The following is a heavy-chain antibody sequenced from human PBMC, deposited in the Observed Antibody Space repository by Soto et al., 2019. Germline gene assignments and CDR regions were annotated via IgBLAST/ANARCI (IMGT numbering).Heavy chain of an antibody. CDR3: ATDRGISSSHNYYYFMDV. CDR1: GGSINSYY. Sequence: QVQLRESGPGLVKPAETLSLTCTVSGGSINSYYWSWIRQSPGKGLEWIGYISYSGSTSYNPSRESRVTIAVDTSKNQFPLRLSSVTAADTAVYYCATDRGISSSHNYYYFMDVWGKGTTVVVSS. V-gene: IGHV4-59*01. D-gene: IGHD6-6*01. J-gene: IGHJ6*03. CDR2: ISYSGST.